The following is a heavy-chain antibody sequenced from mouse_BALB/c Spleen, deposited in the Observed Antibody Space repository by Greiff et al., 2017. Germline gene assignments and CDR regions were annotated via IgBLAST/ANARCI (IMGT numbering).Heavy chain of an antibody. D-gene: IGHD2-3*01. CDR2: IYPGNGNT. J-gene: IGHJ4*01. CDR1: GYTFTSYY. Sequence: QVQLKESGPELVKPGASVRLSCKASGYTFTSYYIYWVKQRPGQGLEWIGWIYPGNGNTKYNEKFKGKATLTADKSSSTAYMQRSSLTSEDSAVYCCGGVYDGYFGYWGQGTSVTVS. V-gene: IGHV1S56*01. CDR3: GGVYDGYFGY.